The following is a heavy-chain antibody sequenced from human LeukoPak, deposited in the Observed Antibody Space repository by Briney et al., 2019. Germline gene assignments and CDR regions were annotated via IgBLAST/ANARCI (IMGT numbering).Heavy chain of an antibody. D-gene: IGHD2-15*01. CDR1: GFTFSSYA. CDR2: ISGSGGST. J-gene: IGHJ4*02. V-gene: IGHV3-23*01. Sequence: PGGSLRLXCAASGFTFSSYAMSWVRQAPGKGLEWVSAISGSGGSTYYADSVKGRFTISRDNSKNTLYLQMNSLRAEDTAVYYCAKEFRVVVVAATRDPFDYWGQGTLVTVSS. CDR3: AKEFRVVVVAATRDPFDY.